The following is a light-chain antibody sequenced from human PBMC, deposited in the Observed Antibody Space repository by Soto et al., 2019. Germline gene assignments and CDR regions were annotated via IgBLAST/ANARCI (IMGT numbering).Light chain of an antibody. V-gene: IGKV3-20*01. CDR3: QQYGSSPRT. Sequence: EIVLTQSPGTLSLSPGERATLSCRASQSVSSSYLAWYQQKPGQAPRLLIYGTSSRVTDIPDRFSGSGSGTDFTLTISRLEPEDSAVYYCQQYGSSPRTFGQGTKVEIK. CDR1: QSVSSSY. J-gene: IGKJ1*01. CDR2: GTS.